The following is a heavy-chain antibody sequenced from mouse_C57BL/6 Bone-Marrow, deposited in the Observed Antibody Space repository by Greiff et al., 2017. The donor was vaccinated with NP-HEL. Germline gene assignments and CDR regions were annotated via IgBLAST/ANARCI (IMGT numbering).Heavy chain of an antibody. J-gene: IGHJ1*03. D-gene: IGHD1-1*01. CDR2: IHPSVGSN. CDR3: ARNYYGSRWYFDV. Sequence: QVQLQQSGPELVKPGASVKLSCKASGYTFTSYDINWVKQRPGQGLEWIGWIHPSVGSNKYNEKVKGKATLTVDTSSSTAYMELHSLTSEDSAVYFWARNYYGSRWYFDVWGTGTTVTVTS. CDR1: GYTFTSYD. V-gene: IGHV1-85*01.